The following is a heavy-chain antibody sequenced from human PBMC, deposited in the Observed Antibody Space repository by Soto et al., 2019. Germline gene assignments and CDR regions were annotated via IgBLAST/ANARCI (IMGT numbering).Heavy chain of an antibody. CDR3: ARVVMTHWFDP. CDR1: GGSISSYY. J-gene: IGHJ5*02. Sequence: SETLSLTCTVSGGSISSYYWSWIRQPPGKGLEWIGYIYYSGSTNYNPSLKSRVTISVDTSKNQFSLKLSSVTAADTAVYYCARVVMTHWFDPWGQGTLVTVS. V-gene: IGHV4-59*01. CDR2: IYYSGST. D-gene: IGHD3-22*01.